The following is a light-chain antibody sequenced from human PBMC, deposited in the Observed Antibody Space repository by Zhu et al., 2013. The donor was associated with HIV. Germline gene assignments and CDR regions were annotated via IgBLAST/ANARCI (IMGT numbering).Light chain of an antibody. Sequence: DIQMTQSPSTLSASVGDRVTITCRASQSISSWLAWYQQKPGKAPKLLIYDASSLKSGVPSRFSGSGSGTEFTLIISSLQPEDFATYYCQQAHSFPITFGQGTRLDIK. CDR3: QQAHSFPIT. CDR1: QSISSW. V-gene: IGKV1-5*01. J-gene: IGKJ5*01. CDR2: DAS.